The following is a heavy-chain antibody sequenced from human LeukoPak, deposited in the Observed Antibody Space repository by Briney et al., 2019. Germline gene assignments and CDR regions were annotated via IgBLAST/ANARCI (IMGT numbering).Heavy chain of an antibody. D-gene: IGHD3-22*01. J-gene: IGHJ4*02. Sequence: ETLSLTCTVSGGSISSSSYYWGWIRQAPGKGLEWVSAISGSGGSTYYADSVKGRFTISRDNSKNTLYLQMNSLRAEDTAVYYCAKDPSPHPHYYDSWTWGQGTLVTVSS. CDR3: AKDPSPHPHYYDSWT. CDR1: GGSISSSSYY. CDR2: ISGSGGST. V-gene: IGHV3-23*01.